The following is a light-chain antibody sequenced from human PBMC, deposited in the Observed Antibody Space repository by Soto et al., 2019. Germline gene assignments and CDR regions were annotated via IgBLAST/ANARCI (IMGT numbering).Light chain of an antibody. CDR2: LNSDGSH. V-gene: IGLV4-69*01. CDR1: SGHSSYA. CDR3: QTWGTGIVV. J-gene: IGLJ2*01. Sequence: QLVLTQSPSASASLGASVKLTCTLSSGHSSYAIAWHQQQPEKGPRSLMQLNSDGSHRKGDGIPDRFSGSSSWTERYLTSSSLQYEDEAYYYCQTWGTGIVVFGGGTKLTVL.